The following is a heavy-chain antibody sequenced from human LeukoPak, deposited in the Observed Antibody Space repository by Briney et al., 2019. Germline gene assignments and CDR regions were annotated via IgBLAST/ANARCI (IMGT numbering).Heavy chain of an antibody. CDR3: ARDFTIAAAGSYYYYGMDV. D-gene: IGHD6-13*01. Sequence: PGGSLRLSCAASGFTFSSYAIHWVRQAPGKGLEWVAVISKDGSDTFYADSVKGRFTIARDNSKNTLYLQLNSLTTADTSLYYCARDFTIAAAGSYYYYGMDVWGQGTTVTVSS. CDR2: ISKDGSDT. J-gene: IGHJ6*02. CDR1: GFTFSSYA. V-gene: IGHV3-30-3*01.